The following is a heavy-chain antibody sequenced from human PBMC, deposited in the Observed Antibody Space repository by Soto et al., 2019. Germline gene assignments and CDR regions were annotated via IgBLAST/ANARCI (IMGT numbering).Heavy chain of an antibody. Sequence: GGSLRLSCAASGFTFSSYDMHWVRQATGKGLEWVSAIGTAGDTYYPGSVKGRFTISRENAKNSLYLQMNSLRAEDTAVYYCARGDSSGYITDWFDPWGQGTLVTVSS. CDR1: GFTFSSYD. CDR2: IGTAGDT. D-gene: IGHD3-22*01. V-gene: IGHV3-13*01. J-gene: IGHJ5*02. CDR3: ARGDSSGYITDWFDP.